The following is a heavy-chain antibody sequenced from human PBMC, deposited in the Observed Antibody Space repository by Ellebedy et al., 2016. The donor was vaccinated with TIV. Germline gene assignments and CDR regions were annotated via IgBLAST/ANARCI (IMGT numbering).Heavy chain of an antibody. J-gene: IGHJ4*02. D-gene: IGHD5-24*01. CDR3: ARYGEDGDSIPDY. V-gene: IGHV5-51*01. CDR1: GYDFSNYW. CDR2: IYPANFNA. Sequence: PGGSLRLSCKGSGYDFSNYWTGWVRQMPGKGLEWMGIIYPANFNARYSPSFQGQVTISADNSITTVYLQWDSLRASDTAMCYCARYGEDGDSIPDYWGQGTLVTVSS.